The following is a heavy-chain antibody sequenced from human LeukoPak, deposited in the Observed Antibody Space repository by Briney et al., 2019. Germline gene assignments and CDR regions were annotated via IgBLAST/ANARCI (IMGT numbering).Heavy chain of an antibody. D-gene: IGHD4-17*01. CDR2: ITWSGDNM. CDR1: GFTFDDYA. J-gene: IGHJ5*02. Sequence: AGRSLRLSCAAPGFTFDDYAMHWVRQVPGKGLEWVSGITWSGDNMGYVDSVKGRITISRDNAKKSLYLQMNSLRSEDTAFYYCTREITVTTGMPNWFDPWGQGTLVIVSS. CDR3: TREITVTTGMPNWFDP. V-gene: IGHV3-9*01.